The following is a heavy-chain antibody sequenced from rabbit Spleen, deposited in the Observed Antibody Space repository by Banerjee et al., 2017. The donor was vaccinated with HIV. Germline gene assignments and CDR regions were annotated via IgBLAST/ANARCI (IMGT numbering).Heavy chain of an antibody. D-gene: IGHD4-1*01. J-gene: IGHJ4*01. CDR1: GFSFSSGYY. CDR2: IYSGSSADT. V-gene: IGHV1S45*01. CDR3: ARETSSGWGIISFYFSL. Sequence: QEQLVESGGGLVKPGASLTLTCKASGFSFSSGYYLCWVRQAPGKGLEWIACIYSGSSADTYYASWAKGRFTISKTSSTTVTLQMTSLTAADTATYFCARETSSGWGIISFYFSLWGPGTFVTVS.